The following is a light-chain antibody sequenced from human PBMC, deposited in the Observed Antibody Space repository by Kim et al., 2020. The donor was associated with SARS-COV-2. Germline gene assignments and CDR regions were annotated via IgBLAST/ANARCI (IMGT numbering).Light chain of an antibody. CDR1: ASNIVSYNL. J-gene: IGLJ1*01. V-gene: IGLV2-23*02. Sequence: PGQSITISCTGTASNIVSYNLVSWFQQLPGKAPKLMIYDVSMRPSGVSNRFSGSKSDNTASLTISGLQAEDEADYYCCSFATSGRVFGTGTKVTVL. CDR2: DVS. CDR3: CSFATSGRV.